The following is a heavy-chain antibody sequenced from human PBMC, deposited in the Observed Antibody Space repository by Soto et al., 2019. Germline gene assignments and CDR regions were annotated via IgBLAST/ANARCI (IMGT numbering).Heavy chain of an antibody. CDR1: GFTFSSYA. CDR2: ISGSGGST. V-gene: IGHV3-23*01. J-gene: IGHJ3*02. Sequence: EVQLLESGGGLVQPGGSLRLSCAASGFTFSSYAMSWVRQAPGKGLEWGSGISGSGGSTYYADSVKGRFTLSRDNSKNTLYLQMNSLRAEDTAVYYCAKASTTWYYEDAFDIWGQGTRVTVSS. CDR3: AKASTTWYYEDAFDI. D-gene: IGHD1-7*01.